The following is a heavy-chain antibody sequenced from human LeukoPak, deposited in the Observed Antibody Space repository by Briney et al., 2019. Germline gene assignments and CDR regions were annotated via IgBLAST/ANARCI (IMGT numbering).Heavy chain of an antibody. Sequence: ASVRVSCKGSGCTLTELSMHWVRQAPGKGREWMGGVDPEDGGTIYVQKFQGRITMSENTSTDTAYMQLTSLRSRDTAVYYCATGRQWLVQYYFDSWGQGTLVTVSS. V-gene: IGHV1-24*01. CDR2: VDPEDGGT. J-gene: IGHJ4*02. CDR1: GCTLTELS. CDR3: ATGRQWLVQYYFDS. D-gene: IGHD6-19*01.